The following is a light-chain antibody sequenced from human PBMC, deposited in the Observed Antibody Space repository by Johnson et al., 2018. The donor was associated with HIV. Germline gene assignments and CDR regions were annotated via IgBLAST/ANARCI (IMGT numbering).Light chain of an antibody. Sequence: QSVLTQPPSVSAAPGQKVTISCSGSSSNIGNNYVSWYQQLPGTAPKLLIYDTIKRPSGIPDRFSGSKSGTSATLGITGLQTGDEADYYCGTWDSSLSAYVFGTGTKVTGL. V-gene: IGLV1-51*01. CDR2: DTI. CDR3: GTWDSSLSAYV. J-gene: IGLJ1*01. CDR1: SSNIGNNY.